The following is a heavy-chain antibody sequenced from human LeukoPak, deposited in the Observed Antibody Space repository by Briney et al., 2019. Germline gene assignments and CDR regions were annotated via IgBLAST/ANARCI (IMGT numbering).Heavy chain of an antibody. J-gene: IGHJ4*02. V-gene: IGHV4-59*01. Sequence: SETLSLTCTVSGGSISNYYWNWIRQPPGKGLEWIGYIYYSGTTNYNPSLKSRVSMSVDTSKNQFSLKLSSVTAADTAVYYCASGEGWLVRYWGQGTLVTVSS. CDR2: IYYSGTT. D-gene: IGHD6-19*01. CDR1: GGSISNYY. CDR3: ASGEGWLVRY.